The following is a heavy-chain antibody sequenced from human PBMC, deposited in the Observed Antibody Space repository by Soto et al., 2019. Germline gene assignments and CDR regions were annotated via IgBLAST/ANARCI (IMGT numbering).Heavy chain of an antibody. CDR2: VFPDDSDV. CDR1: GYTFTRYW. Sequence: PGESLKISCKGSGYTFTRYWIGWVRQKPGKGLELMGIVFPDDSDVRYSPSSQGQVTISADKSINTAYLHWSAPKASDTAMYYCARHLTGDLCCGMDVWGQGTTVTVSS. J-gene: IGHJ6*02. V-gene: IGHV5-51*01. D-gene: IGHD3-16*01. CDR3: ARHLTGDLCCGMDV.